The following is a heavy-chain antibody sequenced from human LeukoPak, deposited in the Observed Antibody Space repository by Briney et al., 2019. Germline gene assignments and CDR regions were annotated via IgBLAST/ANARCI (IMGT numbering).Heavy chain of an antibody. Sequence: PGRSLRLSCAVSGFTFSNYAMHWVRQAPGKGLEWVAVTSHDGDKEYYADSVKGRFTISRDNSKNTLYLQMNSLRAEDTAVYYCARTRTYYYDSSAYSKPTFDYWGQGTLVTVSS. D-gene: IGHD3-22*01. CDR1: GFTFSNYA. CDR3: ARTRTYYYDSSAYSKPTFDY. J-gene: IGHJ4*02. CDR2: TSHDGDKE. V-gene: IGHV3-30*04.